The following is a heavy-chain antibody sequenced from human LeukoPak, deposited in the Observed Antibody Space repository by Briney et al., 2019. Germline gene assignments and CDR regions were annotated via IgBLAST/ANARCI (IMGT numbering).Heavy chain of an antibody. CDR1: TFSFSNYE. V-gene: IGHV3-48*03. J-gene: IGHJ4*02. D-gene: IGHD3-10*01. CDR3: ARVGYHGSGSFDY. Sequence: GGSLRLSCAPSTFSFSNYEMNWVGQAPGRGLEWVSYISPTGYTIYYADSVKGRFTISRDSAKNSLYLQMSSLRAEDTAVYYCARVGYHGSGSFDYWGQGTLVTVSS. CDR2: ISPTGYTI.